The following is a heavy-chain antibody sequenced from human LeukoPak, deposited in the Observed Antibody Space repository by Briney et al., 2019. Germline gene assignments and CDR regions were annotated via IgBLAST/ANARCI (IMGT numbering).Heavy chain of an antibody. V-gene: IGHV3-7*05. Sequence: PGGSLRLSCAASGFTFSSYWMSWVRQAPGKGLEWVANIKHDGSDTNYVDSVKGRFTISRDNAKHSLYLQMNSLRAEDTAMYYCARRIAATGMKYFDYWGQGTLLTVSS. CDR3: ARRIAATGMKYFDY. CDR2: IKHDGSDT. J-gene: IGHJ4*02. CDR1: GFTFSSYW. D-gene: IGHD6-13*01.